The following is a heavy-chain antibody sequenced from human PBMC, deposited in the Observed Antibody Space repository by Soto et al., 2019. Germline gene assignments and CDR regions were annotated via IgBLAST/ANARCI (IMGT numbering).Heavy chain of an antibody. CDR2: ISGDSGST. V-gene: IGHV3-23*01. CDR3: AKDEAGYQDSSGYYLFDD. Sequence: GGSLRLSCAASGFTFSNYAMSWVRQAPGKGLEWVSAISGDSGSTYYADSVKGRFTISRDNSKNTLYLQMNSLRAEDTAVYYCAKDEAGYQDSSGYYLFDDWGQGTLGTVSA. J-gene: IGHJ4*02. CDR1: GFTFSNYA. D-gene: IGHD3-22*01.